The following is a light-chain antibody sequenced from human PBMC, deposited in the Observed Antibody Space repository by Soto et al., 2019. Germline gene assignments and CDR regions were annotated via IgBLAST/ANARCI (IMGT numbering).Light chain of an antibody. Sequence: EIVLTQSPATLSLSPGESATLSCRASQSVASYLAWYQQKPGQAPSLLIYDASNRATGISARFSGSGSETDFTLTISSLEPEDFAVYYCQQRSNWPLTFGGGTKVDIK. CDR1: QSVASY. V-gene: IGKV3-11*01. CDR2: DAS. J-gene: IGKJ4*01. CDR3: QQRSNWPLT.